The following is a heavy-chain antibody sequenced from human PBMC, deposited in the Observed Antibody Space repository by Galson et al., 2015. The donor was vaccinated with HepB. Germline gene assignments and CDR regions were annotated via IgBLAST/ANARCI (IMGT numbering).Heavy chain of an antibody. CDR2: ISTKTGRP. J-gene: IGHJ6*03. CDR1: GYTFSDYA. Sequence: SVKVSCKASGYTFSDYAINWVRQAPGQGLEWMGWISTKTGRPSYAQDFTGRFVFSLDTSVTTAYLLVSSLKADDTAVYYCARVDCPGVYCYSGANYYSMDVWGKGTTVTVSS. CDR3: ARVDCPGVYCYSGANYYSMDV. D-gene: IGHD2-15*01. V-gene: IGHV7-4-1*02.